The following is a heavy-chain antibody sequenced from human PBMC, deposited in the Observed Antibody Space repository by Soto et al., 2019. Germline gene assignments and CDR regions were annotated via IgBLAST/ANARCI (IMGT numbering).Heavy chain of an antibody. CDR3: ARDVVGYCSGGSCYEVDY. D-gene: IGHD2-15*01. CDR2: ISHDGSNK. J-gene: IGHJ4*02. CDR1: GFTFSTYA. Sequence: QVQLVESGGGVVQPGRSLRLSCTVSGFTFSTYAMRWVRQAPGKGLEWVAVISHDGSNKYYADSVKGRFTISRDNSKNTLYLHMNSLRAEDTAVYYCARDVVGYCSGGSCYEVDYWGQGTLVIVSS. V-gene: IGHV3-30-3*01.